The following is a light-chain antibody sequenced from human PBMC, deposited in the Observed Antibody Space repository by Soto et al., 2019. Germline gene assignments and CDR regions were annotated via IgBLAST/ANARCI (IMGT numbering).Light chain of an antibody. CDR2: DAS. V-gene: IGKV3-11*01. CDR3: QQRSNWPLNT. J-gene: IGKJ2*01. Sequence: EIVLTQSPATLSLSPGERATLSCRASQSVSSYLAWYQQRPGLAPRLLIYDASSRATGIPARFSGSGSGTDLTLTISSLEPEDFAVYYCQQRSNWPLNTFGQGSKLEIK. CDR1: QSVSSY.